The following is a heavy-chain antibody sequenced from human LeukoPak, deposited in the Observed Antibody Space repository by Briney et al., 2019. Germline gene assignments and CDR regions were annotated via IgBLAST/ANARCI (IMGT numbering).Heavy chain of an antibody. CDR1: GFIFSNFN. CDR3: AKDQQQLISVSFDY. D-gene: IGHD6-13*01. CDR2: IRYDATDK. Sequence: GGSLRLSCAASGFIFSNFNMHWVRQAPGKRLEWVAFIRYDATDKYYADSVKGRFTISRDNSKSTLYLQMNSLRAEDTAVYYCAKDQQQLISVSFDYWGQGTLVTVSS. V-gene: IGHV3-30*02. J-gene: IGHJ4*02.